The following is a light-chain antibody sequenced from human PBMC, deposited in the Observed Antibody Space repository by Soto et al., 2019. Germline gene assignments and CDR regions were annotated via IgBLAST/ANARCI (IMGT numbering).Light chain of an antibody. V-gene: IGKV1-9*01. CDR1: QGLSSD. CDR2: STS. Sequence: DIQLTQSPSFLSASVGDRVTITCRASQGLSSDLAWYQQKPGMAPKLLIYSTSTLQSGVPARFSGSASGTEFTLTISGRQPEDFATYYCKQLNSYPLTFGPGTKVDI. CDR3: KQLNSYPLT. J-gene: IGKJ3*01.